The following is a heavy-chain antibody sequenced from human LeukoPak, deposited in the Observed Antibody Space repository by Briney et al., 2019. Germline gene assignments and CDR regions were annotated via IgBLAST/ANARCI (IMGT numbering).Heavy chain of an antibody. Sequence: AGGSLRLSCAVAGLTVSDNYMSWVRQAPGKGLKWGSVMYSGGSTYDADSVKGRFTISRDNSKNTLYLQMNSLRAEDTAVYYCARVYGSGTQVPYYFDYWGQGTVVTVSS. D-gene: IGHD3-10*01. CDR2: MYSGGST. J-gene: IGHJ4*02. V-gene: IGHV3-66*01. CDR3: ARVYGSGTQVPYYFDY. CDR1: GLTVSDNY.